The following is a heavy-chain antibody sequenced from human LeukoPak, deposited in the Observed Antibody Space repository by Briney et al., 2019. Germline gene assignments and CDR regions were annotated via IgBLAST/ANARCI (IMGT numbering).Heavy chain of an antibody. CDR3: ARRGELDYGSGSSWDNYYYYYYMDV. J-gene: IGHJ6*03. D-gene: IGHD3-10*01. CDR2: MNPNSGNT. V-gene: IGHV1-8*03. CDR1: GYTFTSYN. Sequence: GASVKVSCKASGYTFTSYNMHWVRQAPGQGLEWMGWMNPNSGNTGYAQKFQGRVTITRNTSISTAYMELSSLRSEDTAVYYCARRGELDYGSGSSWDNYYYYYYMDVWGKGTTVTVSS.